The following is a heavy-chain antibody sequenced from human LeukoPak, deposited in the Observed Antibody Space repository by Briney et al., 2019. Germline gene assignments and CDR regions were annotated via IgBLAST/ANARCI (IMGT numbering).Heavy chain of an antibody. CDR3: ARAFSGGTCATFY. CDR1: GFTFSSHA. D-gene: IGHD2-15*01. Sequence: GGSLRLSCAASGFTFSSHAMNWVRQAPGKGLEWVSCISSSSSTIYYADSVKGRFTISRDDAKNSLFLQMNSLRDEDTAVYYCARAFSGGTCATFYWGQRSLVTVSS. CDR2: ISSSSSTI. J-gene: IGHJ4*02. V-gene: IGHV3-48*02.